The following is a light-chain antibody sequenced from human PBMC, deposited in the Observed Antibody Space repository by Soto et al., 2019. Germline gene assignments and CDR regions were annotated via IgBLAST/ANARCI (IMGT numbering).Light chain of an antibody. Sequence: AIQMTQSPSSLSASVGDRITITCRASQDIGNDLGWYQQKPEKAPKVLIYAASNLHSGVPSRFSGSRSGADFTLTISGLQPEDFATYYCLQDHDDSWAFGQGTKVEIK. CDR1: QDIGND. V-gene: IGKV1-6*01. J-gene: IGKJ1*01. CDR2: AAS. CDR3: LQDHDDSWA.